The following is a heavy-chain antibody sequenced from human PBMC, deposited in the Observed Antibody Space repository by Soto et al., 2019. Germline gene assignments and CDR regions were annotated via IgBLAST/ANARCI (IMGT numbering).Heavy chain of an antibody. CDR2: IYYSGST. D-gene: IGHD3-10*01. CDR3: ARDPRPMVRGVKNYYMDV. Sequence: SETLSLTCTVSGGSISSSSYYWGWIRQPPGKGLEWIGSIYYSGSTYYNPSLKSRVTISVDTSKNQFSLKLSSVTAADTAVYYCARDPRPMVRGVKNYYMDVWGKGTTVTVSS. CDR1: GGSISSSSYY. J-gene: IGHJ6*03. V-gene: IGHV4-39*02.